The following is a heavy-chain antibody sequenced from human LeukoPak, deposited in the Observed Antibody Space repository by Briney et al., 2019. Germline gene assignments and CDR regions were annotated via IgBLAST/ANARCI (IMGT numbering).Heavy chain of an antibody. D-gene: IGHD3-16*02. V-gene: IGHV3-66*02. CDR2: IYSGGSA. Sequence: GGSLRLSCAASGFTVSSNHMSWVRQAPGKGLEWVSVIYSGGSAYYADSVKGRFTISRDNSKNTLYLQMNSLRADDTAVYYCARKDPIVYWGQGTLVTVSS. J-gene: IGHJ4*02. CDR1: GFTVSSNH. CDR3: ARKDPIVY.